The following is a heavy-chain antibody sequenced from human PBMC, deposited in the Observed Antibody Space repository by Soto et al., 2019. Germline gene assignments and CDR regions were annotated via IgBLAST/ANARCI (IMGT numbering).Heavy chain of an antibody. D-gene: IGHD5-18*01. J-gene: IGHJ4*02. CDR3: VRDRGYNAFDY. CDR2: IKEDGSEK. V-gene: IGHV3-7*01. Sequence: EVQLVESGGGLVQPGGSLRLSCAASGFTFSTSWMNWVRQAPGKGLEWVAGIKEDGSEKYYVDSVKGRFTISKDNAENSLELHMNRLRVEYTAVYYCVRDRGYNAFDYWGLGTLVTVSS. CDR1: GFTFSTSW.